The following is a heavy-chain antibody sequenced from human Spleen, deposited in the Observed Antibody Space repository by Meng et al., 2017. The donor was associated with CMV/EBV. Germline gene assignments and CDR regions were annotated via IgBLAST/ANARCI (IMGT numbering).Heavy chain of an antibody. V-gene: IGHV3-7*01. D-gene: IGHD3-22*01. J-gene: IGHJ4*02. Sequence: GGSLRLSCAASGFSFSSHDMHWVRQTPGKGLEWVANINQDGSEKYYVDSVKGRFTISRDNAKNSLYLQMNSLRTEDTAIYYCARDHPTYYPSGGRVEASWGQGTLVTVSS. CDR1: GFSFSSHD. CDR3: ARDHPTYYPSGGRVEAS. CDR2: INQDGSEK.